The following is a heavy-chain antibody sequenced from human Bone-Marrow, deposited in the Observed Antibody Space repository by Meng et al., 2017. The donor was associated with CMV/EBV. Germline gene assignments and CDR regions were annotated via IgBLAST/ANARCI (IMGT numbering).Heavy chain of an antibody. CDR3: ARARCGGDCYEAHEN. J-gene: IGHJ4*02. V-gene: IGHV3-21*01. CDR1: GFTFSNYY. CDR2: ISSGSSYT. D-gene: IGHD2-21*01. Sequence: GESLKISCGASGFTFSNYYMNWVRQAPGKGLEWVSSISSGSSYTYYVDSVKGRFTISRDNAKNSLYLQMNRLRDEDTAVYYCARARCGGDCYEAHENWGQGTLVTVSS.